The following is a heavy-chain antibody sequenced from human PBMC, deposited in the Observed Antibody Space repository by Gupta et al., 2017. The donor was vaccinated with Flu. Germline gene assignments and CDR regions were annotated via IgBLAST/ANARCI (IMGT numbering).Heavy chain of an antibody. D-gene: IGHD3-16*01. CDR3: ARDHNWAFDY. Sequence: EVQLVESGGGLVKPGGSLRLSCTGSGFKFTDYSMNWVRHVPGKGPEWLSYISNDFITYASSVKGRFTISRDTAKTSLYLQMNDLRDDDTAIYYCARDHNWAFDYWGQGIQVTVSS. J-gene: IGHJ4*02. CDR1: GFKFTDYS. CDR2: ISNDFI. V-gene: IGHV3-21*05.